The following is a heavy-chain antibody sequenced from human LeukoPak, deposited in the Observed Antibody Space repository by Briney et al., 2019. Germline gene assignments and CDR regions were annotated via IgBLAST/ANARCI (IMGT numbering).Heavy chain of an antibody. Sequence: GGSLRLSCAASGFTFSNYWMTWVRQAPGKGLEWVAHINQDGSEEHYMDSVKARFTISRDNAKNSLSLQMNSLRAEDTAVYYCVRDGGVSGYDLLDYWGQGTLVAVSS. D-gene: IGHD5-12*01. V-gene: IGHV3-7*01. CDR3: VRDGGVSGYDLLDY. CDR2: INQDGSEE. CDR1: GFTFSNYW. J-gene: IGHJ4*02.